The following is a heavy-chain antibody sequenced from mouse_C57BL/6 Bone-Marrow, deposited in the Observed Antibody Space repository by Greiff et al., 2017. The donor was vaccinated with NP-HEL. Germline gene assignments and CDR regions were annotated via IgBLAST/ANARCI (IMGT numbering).Heavy chain of an antibody. J-gene: IGHJ4*01. CDR2: IDPSDSYT. CDR1: GYTFTSYW. Sequence: QVQLQQPGAELVKPGASVKLSCKASGYTFTSYWMQWVKQRPGQGLEWIGVIDPSDSYTNYNQKFKGKATLTVDTSSSTAYMQLSSLTSEDSAVYYCAREGNYEGAMDYWGQGTSVTVSS. D-gene: IGHD2-1*01. CDR3: AREGNYEGAMDY. V-gene: IGHV1-50*01.